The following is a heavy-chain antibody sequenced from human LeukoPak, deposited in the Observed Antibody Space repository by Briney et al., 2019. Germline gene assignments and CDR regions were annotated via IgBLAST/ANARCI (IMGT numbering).Heavy chain of an antibody. D-gene: IGHD6-6*01. CDR1: GFTFSSYS. Sequence: GGSLRLSCAASGFTFSSYSMNWVRQAPGKGLEWVSYISSSSSTIYYADSVKGRFTISRDNAKNSLYLQMNSLRAEDTAVYYCAVIAARLWGNYYYYYMDVWGKGTMVTVSS. CDR2: ISSSSSTI. V-gene: IGHV3-48*01. J-gene: IGHJ6*03. CDR3: AVIAARLWGNYYYYYMDV.